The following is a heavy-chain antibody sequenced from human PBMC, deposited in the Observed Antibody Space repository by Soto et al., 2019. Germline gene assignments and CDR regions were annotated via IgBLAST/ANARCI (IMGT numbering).Heavy chain of an antibody. CDR1: GFAFCSYG. CDR3: AKSAMVYYYDSSGYYFDY. Sequence: SLRLSCAASGFAFCSYGMHWVRQAPGKGLEWVAVISNDGSKKFYADSVKGRVTISRDNSKNTLYLQTNSLRAEDTAVYYCAKSAMVYYYDSSGYYFDYWGQGTLVTVSS. D-gene: IGHD3-22*01. V-gene: IGHV3-30*18. J-gene: IGHJ4*02. CDR2: ISNDGSKK.